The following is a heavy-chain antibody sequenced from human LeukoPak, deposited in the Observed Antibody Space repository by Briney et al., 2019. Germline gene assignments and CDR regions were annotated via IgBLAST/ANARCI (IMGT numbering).Heavy chain of an antibody. V-gene: IGHV1-2*02. CDR3: ATGIAAAGTRHNWFDP. Sequence: ASVKVSCKASGYTFSGYYMHWVRQAPGQGLEWMGWINPNSGGTNYAQKFQGRVTMTRDSSISTAYMELSRLRSDDTAVYYCATGIAAAGTRHNWFDPWGQGTLVTVSS. CDR1: GYTFSGYY. CDR2: INPNSGGT. D-gene: IGHD6-13*01. J-gene: IGHJ5*02.